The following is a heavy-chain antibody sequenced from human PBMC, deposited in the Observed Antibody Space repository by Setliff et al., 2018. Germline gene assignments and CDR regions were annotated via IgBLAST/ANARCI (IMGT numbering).Heavy chain of an antibody. D-gene: IGHD3-22*01. J-gene: IGHJ4*02. CDR3: ATSTIITYYFDS. CDR2: ISGSGGDT. CDR1: EFTFSRYF. V-gene: IGHV3-23*01. Sequence: QPGGSLRLSCVASEFTFSRYFMTWVRQAPGKGLEWIASISGSGGDTDSADSMKGRFTISRDNSKNTLYLQMNSLRPEDTAIYYCATSTIITYYFDSWGQGTLVTVSS.